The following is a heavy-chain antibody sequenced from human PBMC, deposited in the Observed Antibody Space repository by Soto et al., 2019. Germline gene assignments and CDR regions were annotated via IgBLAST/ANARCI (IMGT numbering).Heavy chain of an antibody. D-gene: IGHD6-19*01. CDR3: ATSSDWSPLLDY. V-gene: IGHV1-2*02. CDR1: QYTFTNFY. Sequence: ASVKVSCKASQYTFTNFYLHWVRQAPGQRPEWMGWIDNGGGTIYAQKFQGRLTMTRDTSITTAYMELNRLSSDDTAFYYCATSSDWSPLLDYWGQGTLVSVSS. J-gene: IGHJ4*02. CDR2: IDNGGGT.